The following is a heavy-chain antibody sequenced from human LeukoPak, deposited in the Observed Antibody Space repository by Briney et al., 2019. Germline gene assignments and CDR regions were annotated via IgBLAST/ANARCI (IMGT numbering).Heavy chain of an antibody. V-gene: IGHV4-39*01. CDR2: TYYSRNT. D-gene: IGHD5-24*01. J-gene: IGHJ4*02. Sequence: SETLSLTCTVSGGSISSSANFWGWVPQPPGRGLEWIPSTYYSRNTYYNPSLKSRVTISVDTSKNQVSLKLSSVTAADTAVYYCARHEEEDGYNAKTFDYWGQGTLVTVSS. CDR1: GGSISSSANF. CDR3: ARHEEEDGYNAKTFDY.